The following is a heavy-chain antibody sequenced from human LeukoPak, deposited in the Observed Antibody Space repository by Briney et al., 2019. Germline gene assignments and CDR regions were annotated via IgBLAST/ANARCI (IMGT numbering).Heavy chain of an antibody. CDR2: INGDSSYI. CDR1: GFRFSAYA. V-gene: IGHV3-21*01. Sequence: PGGSLRLSCAASGFRFSAYAIDWVRQAPGKGLEWVSSINGDSSYIYYADSVKGRFTIARDNARNSLHLQMNSLRAEDTAVYYCAKPGYCSGASCLDWFDPWGQGTLVTVSS. J-gene: IGHJ5*02. CDR3: AKPGYCSGASCLDWFDP. D-gene: IGHD2-15*01.